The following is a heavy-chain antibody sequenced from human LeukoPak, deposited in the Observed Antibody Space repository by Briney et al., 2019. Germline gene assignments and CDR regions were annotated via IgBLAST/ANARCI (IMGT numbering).Heavy chain of an antibody. D-gene: IGHD4-17*01. Sequence: GGSLKLSCAASGFPFDKAWMTWVRQAPGKRLEWIGRIKSEADAGTTDYAAPVKGRFSISRDDLKNEVFLHMNDLKTEDTGMYCTTPTDRDGDYVGAFTFWGQGTMVTVSS. CDR3: TPTDRDGDYVGAFTF. J-gene: IGHJ3*01. CDR2: IKSEADAGTT. V-gene: IGHV3-15*01. CDR1: GFPFDKAW.